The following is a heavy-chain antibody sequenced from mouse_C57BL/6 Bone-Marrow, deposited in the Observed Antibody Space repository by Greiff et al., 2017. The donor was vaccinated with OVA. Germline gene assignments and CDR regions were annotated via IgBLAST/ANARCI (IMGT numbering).Heavy chain of an antibody. CDR1: GYTFTSYG. V-gene: IGHV1-81*01. CDR3: AREGGYYGSPFAY. D-gene: IGHD1-1*01. Sequence: QVQLQQSGAELARPGASVKLSCKASGYTFTSYGISWVKQRTGQGLEWIGEIYPRSGNTYYNEKFKGKATLTADKSSSTAYMELRSLTSEASAVYFCAREGGYYGSPFAYWGQGTLVTVSA. J-gene: IGHJ3*01. CDR2: IYPRSGNT.